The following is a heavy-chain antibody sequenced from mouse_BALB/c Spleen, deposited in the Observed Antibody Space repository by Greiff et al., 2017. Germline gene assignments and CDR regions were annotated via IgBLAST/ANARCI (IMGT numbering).Heavy chain of an antibody. D-gene: IGHD2-1*01. CDR1: GYAFTSYN. CDR2: IDPYNGGT. CDR3: ARDNYGNYGGWFAY. J-gene: IGHJ3*01. Sequence: EVQLQQSGPELVKPGASVKVSCKASGYAFTSYNMYWVKQSHGKSLEWIGYIDPYNGGTSYNQKFKGKATLTVDKSSSTAYMHLNSLTSEDSAVYYCARDNYGNYGGWFAYWGQGTLVTVSA. V-gene: IGHV1S135*01.